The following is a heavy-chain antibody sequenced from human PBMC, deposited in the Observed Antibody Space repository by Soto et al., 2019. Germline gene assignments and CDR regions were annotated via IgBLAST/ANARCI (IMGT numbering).Heavy chain of an antibody. Sequence: QVQLIQSGAEVKKPGDSVKVSCKASGYTFSGYYLHWVRQAPGQGLEWMGWINPDTGGTNYAEKFSGRGTITRDTSFSTAYLEVNGLTSDDTAVFYCTRKVATFNFNLWGQGTQVTVSA. V-gene: IGHV1-2*02. J-gene: IGHJ4*02. CDR2: INPDTGGT. CDR3: TRKVATFNFNL. CDR1: GYTFSGYY. D-gene: IGHD5-12*01.